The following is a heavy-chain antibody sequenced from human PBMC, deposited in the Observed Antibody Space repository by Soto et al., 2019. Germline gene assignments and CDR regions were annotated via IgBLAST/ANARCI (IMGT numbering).Heavy chain of an antibody. CDR2: IYPGDPDT. J-gene: IGHJ5*02. Sequence: KISCKGSGYSFTSYWIGWVRQMPGKGLEWMGIIYPGDPDTRYSPSFQGQVTISADKSISTAYLQWSSLKASDTAMYYCARHFSPRAVADWFDPWGQGTLVTVSS. V-gene: IGHV5-51*01. D-gene: IGHD6-19*01. CDR1: GYSFTSYW. CDR3: ARHFSPRAVADWFDP.